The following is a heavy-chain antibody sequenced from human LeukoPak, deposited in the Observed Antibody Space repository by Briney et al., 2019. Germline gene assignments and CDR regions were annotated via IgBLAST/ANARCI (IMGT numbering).Heavy chain of an antibody. CDR2: ISPSGDIT. CDR1: GFSFSSHG. V-gene: IGHV3-23*01. Sequence: GGTLRLSCAGSGFSFSSHGMNWVRQAPGKGLEWVSGISPSGDITYYTDSVRGRFTISRDNARNSLFLQMNSLRAEDTAVYYCARDGDILTGYYKYYFDYWGQGTLVTVSS. CDR3: ARDGDILTGYYKYYFDY. D-gene: IGHD3-9*01. J-gene: IGHJ4*02.